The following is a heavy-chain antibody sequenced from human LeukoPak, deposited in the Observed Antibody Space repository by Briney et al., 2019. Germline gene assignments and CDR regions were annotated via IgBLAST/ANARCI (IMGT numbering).Heavy chain of an antibody. D-gene: IGHD4/OR15-4a*01. J-gene: IGHJ4*02. CDR1: NGSLSEYY. V-gene: IGHV4-34*01. Sequence: SETLSLTCAVYNGSLSEYYWSWIRQLPGKGLEWIGEISHSGSTTYNPSLQSRVTMSVDTSKNQFSLEVSSVTAADTAVYYCAGWNAHYHFFDYWVPGIPLTVSS. CDR3: AGWNAHYHFFDY. CDR2: ISHSGST.